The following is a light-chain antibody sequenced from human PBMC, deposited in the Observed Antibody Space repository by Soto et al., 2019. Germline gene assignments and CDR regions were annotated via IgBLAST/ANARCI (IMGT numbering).Light chain of an antibody. V-gene: IGKV1-5*01. CDR1: QSVSSW. Sequence: DIQMTQSPSTLSASVGGRVTITCRASQSVSSWLAWYQQKPGKAPKLLIYDASSLQIGVPSRFSGSGSGTQFTLTISSLQPDDFATYYCQQYNSFSTFGQGTKVEIK. CDR3: QQYNSFST. J-gene: IGKJ1*01. CDR2: DAS.